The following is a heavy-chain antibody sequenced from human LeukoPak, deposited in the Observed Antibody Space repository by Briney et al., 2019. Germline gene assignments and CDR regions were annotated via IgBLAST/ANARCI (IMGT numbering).Heavy chain of an antibody. Sequence: SSETLSLNCTVYGGSLGGYFWNWIRQSPGKGLEWIGEISHSGTTNYNPSLKSRATMSVDTSKDHFSLKLTSVTAADTAVYYCARGAIMVRGVLWMRNYEMDVWGKGTAVTVSS. CDR3: ARGAIMVRGVLWMRNYEMDV. V-gene: IGHV4-34*01. D-gene: IGHD3-10*01. J-gene: IGHJ6*04. CDR1: GGSLGGYF. CDR2: ISHSGTT.